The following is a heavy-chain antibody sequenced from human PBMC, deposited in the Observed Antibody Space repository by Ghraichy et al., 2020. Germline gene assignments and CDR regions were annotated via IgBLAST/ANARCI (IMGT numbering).Heavy chain of an antibody. CDR3: ARLDYYGSGSYYKIDY. V-gene: IGHV4-34*01. D-gene: IGHD3-10*01. CDR1: GGSFSGYY. Sequence: SQTLSLTCAVYGGSFSGYYWSWIRQPPGKGLEWIGEINHSGSTNYNPSLKSRVTISVDTSKNQFSLKLSSVTAADTAVYYCARLDYYGSGSYYKIDYWGQGTLVTVSS. J-gene: IGHJ4*02. CDR2: INHSGST.